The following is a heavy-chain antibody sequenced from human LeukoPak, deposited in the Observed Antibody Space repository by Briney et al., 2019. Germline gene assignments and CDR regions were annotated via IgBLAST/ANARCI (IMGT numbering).Heavy chain of an antibody. CDR2: ISAYNGNT. CDR3: AQAPLWFGEFPFDY. D-gene: IGHD3-10*01. V-gene: IGHV1-18*01. J-gene: IGHJ4*02. CDR1: GYTFTSYG. Sequence: GSSVKVSCKASGYTFTSYGISWVRQAPGQGLEWMGWISAYNGNTNYAQKLQGRVTMTTDTSTSTAYMELRSLRSDDTAVYYCAQAPLWFGEFPFDYWGQGTLVTVSS.